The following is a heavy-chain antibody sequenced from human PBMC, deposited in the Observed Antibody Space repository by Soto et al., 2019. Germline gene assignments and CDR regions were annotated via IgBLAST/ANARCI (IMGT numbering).Heavy chain of an antibody. CDR1: GGTFSSYA. CDR3: ARSQGSSTSLEIYYYYHYGMDV. CDR2: IIPISETT. Sequence: QVQLVQSGAEVKKPGSSVKVSCKASGGTFSSYAISWVRQAPGQGLEWMGGIIPISETTNYAQKFQGRVTITADETKSTAYMELSSVRSEDTAGYYCARSQGSSTSLEIYYYYHYGMDVWGQGTTVTVSS. J-gene: IGHJ6*02. V-gene: IGHV1-69*01. D-gene: IGHD2-2*01.